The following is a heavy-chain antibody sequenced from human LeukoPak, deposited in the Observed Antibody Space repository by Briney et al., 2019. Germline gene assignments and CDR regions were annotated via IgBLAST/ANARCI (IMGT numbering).Heavy chain of an antibody. D-gene: IGHD5-18*01. V-gene: IGHV4-34*01. CDR3: ARNRGYSYGYAYYYYGMDV. CDR2: INHSGST. Sequence: SETLSLTCAVYGGSFSGYYWSWIRQPPGKGLEWIGEINHSGSTNYNPSLKSRVTISVDTSKNQFSLKLSSVTAADTAVYYCARNRGYSYGYAYYYYGMDVWGEGTTVTVSS. J-gene: IGHJ6*04. CDR1: GGSFSGYY.